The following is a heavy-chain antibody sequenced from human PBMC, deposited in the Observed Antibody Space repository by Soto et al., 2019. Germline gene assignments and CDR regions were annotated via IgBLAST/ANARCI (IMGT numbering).Heavy chain of an antibody. V-gene: IGHV1-18*04. D-gene: IGHD6-13*01. CDR1: GFTFINSG. CDR3: ANSAGPSIEAAQTWFDP. J-gene: IGHJ5*02. CDR2: ISAYNGHT. Sequence: ASVKVSCKASGFTFINSGISWVRQTPGQGLEWVVWISAYNGHTNYAEKVQGRVTMTTDTSTSTAYMELRSLRSDDTAVYYCANSAGPSIEAAQTWFDPWGQGTLVTVSS.